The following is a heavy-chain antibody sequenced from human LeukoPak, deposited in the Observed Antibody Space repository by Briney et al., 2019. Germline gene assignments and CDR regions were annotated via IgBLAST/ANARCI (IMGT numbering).Heavy chain of an antibody. V-gene: IGHV3-30*03. CDR2: ISYDGSNK. CDR1: GFTFSSYG. Sequence: GGSLRLSCAASGFTFSSYGMHWVRQAPGKGLEWVAVISYDGSNKYYADSVMGRFTISRDNSKNTVYLQMNSLRVEDTAVYYCADYRKPQGLDYWGQGTLVTVSS. D-gene: IGHD1-14*01. CDR3: ADYRKPQGLDY. J-gene: IGHJ4*02.